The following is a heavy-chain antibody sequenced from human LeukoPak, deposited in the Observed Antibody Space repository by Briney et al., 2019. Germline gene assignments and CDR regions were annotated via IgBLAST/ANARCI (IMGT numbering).Heavy chain of an antibody. CDR2: VSRNGRNT. CDR1: GFTFDDFD. D-gene: IGHD1-1*01. J-gene: IGHJ6*03. V-gene: IGHV3-20*04. Sequence: PGGSLILSCAASGFTFDDFDMSWVRQVPGKGLEFVSGVSRNGRNTGYADSVKGRFTISRDNPKNSLYLQMDGLRAEDTAFYYCARLATGHYYYYMDVWGRGTTVTVSS. CDR3: ARLATGHYYYYMDV.